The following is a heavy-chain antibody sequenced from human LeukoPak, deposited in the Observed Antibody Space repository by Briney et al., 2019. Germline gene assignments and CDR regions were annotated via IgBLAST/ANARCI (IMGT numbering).Heavy chain of an antibody. Sequence: PSETLSLTCAISGDSVSSNIAAWNWIRQSPSRDLEWLGRTYYRRSKWYNDYALSVKSRIIINPDTFKNQFSLQLNSVSPEDTAVYYCARDLDGGWFDFDYWGQGTLVTVSS. J-gene: IGHJ4*02. CDR2: TYYRRSKWYN. CDR3: ARDLDGGWFDFDY. V-gene: IGHV6-1*01. D-gene: IGHD6-19*01. CDR1: GDSVSSNIAA.